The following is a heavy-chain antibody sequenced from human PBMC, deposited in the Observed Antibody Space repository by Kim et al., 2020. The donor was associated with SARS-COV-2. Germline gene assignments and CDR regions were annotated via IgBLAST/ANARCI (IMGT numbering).Heavy chain of an antibody. V-gene: IGHV4-34*01. D-gene: IGHD6-13*01. CDR2: INHSGST. J-gene: IGHJ1*01. Sequence: SETLSLTCAAYGGSFSGYYWSWIRQPPGKGLEWIGEINHSGSTNYNPSLKSRVTISVETSKNQFSLKLSSVTAADTAVYYCASEGGSSWYGIFQHWGQGTLVTVSS. CDR3: ASEGGSSWYGIFQH. CDR1: GGSFSGYY.